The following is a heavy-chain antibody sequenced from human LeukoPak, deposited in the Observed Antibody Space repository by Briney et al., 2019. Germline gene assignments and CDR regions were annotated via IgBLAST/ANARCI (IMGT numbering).Heavy chain of an antibody. J-gene: IGHJ6*03. V-gene: IGHV1-2*02. CDR2: INPNSGGT. D-gene: IGHD1-26*01. Sequence: GASVKVPCKASGYTFTGYYMHWVRQAPGQGLEGMGWINPNSGGTNYAQKFQGRVTMTRDTSISTAYMELSRLRSDDTAVYYCARGSGSYLNGPDYYYYYYMDVWGKGTTVTISS. CDR3: ARGSGSYLNGPDYYYYYYMDV. CDR1: GYTFTGYY.